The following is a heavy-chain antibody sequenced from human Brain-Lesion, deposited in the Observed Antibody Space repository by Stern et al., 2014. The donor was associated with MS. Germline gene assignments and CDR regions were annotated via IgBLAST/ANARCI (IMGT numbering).Heavy chain of an antibody. V-gene: IGHV2-5*02. Sequence: QVTLRESGPALVTPTQTLTLTCTFSGFSLRTDGVGVGWVRQPPGQALESLALIYWDNDKRYSPSLRSRLTITKATSRNQVVLTMTNMDPVDTATYYCAHRRPHYASWDNGDFDYWGQGALVTVSS. J-gene: IGHJ4*02. CDR2: IYWDNDK. D-gene: IGHD3-3*01. CDR3: AHRRPHYASWDNGDFDY. CDR1: GFSLRTDGVG.